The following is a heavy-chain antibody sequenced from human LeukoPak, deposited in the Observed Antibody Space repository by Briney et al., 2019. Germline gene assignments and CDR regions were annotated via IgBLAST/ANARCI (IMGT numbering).Heavy chain of an antibody. Sequence: PSETLSLTCNVSGGSISSSSYYWGWIRQPPGKGLELIGNIYYSGTTYYNPSLKSRVTISVDTSKNQFSLKLSSVTAADTAVYYCAREGWLSYYFDYWGQGTLVTVSS. CDR2: IYYSGTT. J-gene: IGHJ4*02. D-gene: IGHD3-22*01. CDR1: GGSISSSSYY. CDR3: AREGWLSYYFDY. V-gene: IGHV4-39*07.